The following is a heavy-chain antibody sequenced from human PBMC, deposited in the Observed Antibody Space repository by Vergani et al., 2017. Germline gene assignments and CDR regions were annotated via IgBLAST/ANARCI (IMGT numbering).Heavy chain of an antibody. CDR2: IIPIFGTA. CDR1: GGTFSSYA. V-gene: IGHV1-69*01. CDR3: ARDRAYYGGNRRIGYYYYMDV. D-gene: IGHD4-23*01. Sequence: QVQLVQSGAEVKKPGSSVKVSCKASGGTFSSYAISWVRQAPGQGLEWMGGIIPIFGTANYAQKFQGRVTITADESTSTAYMELSSLRSEDTAVYYCARDRAYYGGNRRIGYYYYMDVWGKGTTFTVSS. J-gene: IGHJ6*03.